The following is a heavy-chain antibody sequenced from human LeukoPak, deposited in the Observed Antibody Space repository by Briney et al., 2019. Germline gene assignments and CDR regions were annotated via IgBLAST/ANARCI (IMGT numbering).Heavy chain of an antibody. CDR2: IYSGGST. J-gene: IGHJ4*02. Sequence: GGSLRLSCAASGFTVSSNYMSWVRQAPGKGLEWVSVIYSGGSTYYADSVKGRFTISRDNSKNTLYLQMNSLRAEDTAVYYCARDRASGSYYGLFDYWGQGTLVTVSS. D-gene: IGHD1-26*01. CDR3: ARDRASGSYYGLFDY. V-gene: IGHV3-53*01. CDR1: GFTVSSNY.